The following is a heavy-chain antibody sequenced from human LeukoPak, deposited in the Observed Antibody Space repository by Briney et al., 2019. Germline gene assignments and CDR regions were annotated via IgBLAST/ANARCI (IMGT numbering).Heavy chain of an antibody. CDR1: GFTFSSYA. CDR2: ISGSGGST. J-gene: IGHJ6*02. Sequence: GGSLRLSRAASGFTFSSYAMSWVRQAPGKGLEWVSAISGSGGSTYYADSVKGRFTISRDNAKNSLYLQMNSLRAEDTAVYYCARDKIAAAGTDYYYGMDVWGQGTTVTVSS. CDR3: ARDKIAAAGTDYYYGMDV. D-gene: IGHD6-13*01. V-gene: IGHV3-23*01.